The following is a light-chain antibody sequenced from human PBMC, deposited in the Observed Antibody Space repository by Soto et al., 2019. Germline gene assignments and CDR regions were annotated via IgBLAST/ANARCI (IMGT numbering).Light chain of an antibody. V-gene: IGKV3-20*01. CDR1: QSVSSSY. CDR2: GAS. CDR3: HQFRSSPPWT. J-gene: IGKJ1*01. Sequence: EIVLTQSPGTLSLSPGERATLSCRASQSVSSSYLTWYQQKPGQAPRLLIYGASSRAIGIPDRFSGSGSGTDFTLTISRLEPEDFAGYYCHQFRSSPPWTLGQGTKV.